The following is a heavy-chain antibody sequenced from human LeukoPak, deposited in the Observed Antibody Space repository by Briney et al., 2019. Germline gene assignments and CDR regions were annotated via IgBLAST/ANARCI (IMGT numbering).Heavy chain of an antibody. CDR3: ARVSITMVRGVLDY. CDR2: IKQDGSEK. V-gene: IGHV3-7*01. CDR1: GFTFSSYW. D-gene: IGHD3-10*01. J-gene: IGHJ4*02. Sequence: GGSLRLSCAASGFTFSSYWMSWVRQAPGKGLEWVANIKQDGSEKYYVDSVKGRFTISRDNAKNSLYLQMNSLRAEDTAVYYCARVSITMVRGVLDYWGQGTLVTVSS.